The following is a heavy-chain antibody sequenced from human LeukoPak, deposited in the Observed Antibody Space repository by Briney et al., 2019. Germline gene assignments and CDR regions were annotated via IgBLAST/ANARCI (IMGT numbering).Heavy chain of an antibody. D-gene: IGHD3-10*01. CDR3: GRGHRGSFDGAFDI. V-gene: IGHV1-46*01. Sequence: ASVKVSCKASGYTFTSSYMHWVRQAPGQGLEWMGLINPSGGTTIYAQKFQGRVTMTRDTSTSTVYMELSSLRSDDTAVYYCGRGHRGSFDGAFDIWGQGTMVIVSS. CDR2: INPSGGTT. J-gene: IGHJ3*02. CDR1: GYTFTSSY.